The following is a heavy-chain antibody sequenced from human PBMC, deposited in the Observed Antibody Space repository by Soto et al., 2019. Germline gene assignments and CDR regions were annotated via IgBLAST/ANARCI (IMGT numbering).Heavy chain of an antibody. J-gene: IGHJ6*02. Sequence: SVKVSCKASGGTFSSYAISWVRQAPGQGLEWMGGIIPIFGTANYAQKFQGRVTITADEPTSTAYMELSSLRSEDTAVYYCASSTTVTTLAYYYYYGMDVWGQGTTVTVSS. CDR2: IIPIFGTA. CDR3: ASSTTVTTLAYYYYYGMDV. V-gene: IGHV1-69*13. D-gene: IGHD4-17*01. CDR1: GGTFSSYA.